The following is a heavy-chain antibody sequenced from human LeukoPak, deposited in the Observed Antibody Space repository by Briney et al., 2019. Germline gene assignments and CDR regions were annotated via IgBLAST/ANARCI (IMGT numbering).Heavy chain of an antibody. CDR3: ARHAHSSIAANIDY. D-gene: IGHD6-6*01. CDR1: GDSINSLDL. CDR2: IYYSGST. Sequence: PSETLSLTCTVSGDSINSLDLWSWVRQPPGKGLEWIGSIYYSGSTFYNPSLKSRVTISLDTSKNQFSLRLTSVTAADTAVYYCARHAHSSIAANIDYWGQGTQVTVSS. J-gene: IGHJ4*02. V-gene: IGHV4-39*01.